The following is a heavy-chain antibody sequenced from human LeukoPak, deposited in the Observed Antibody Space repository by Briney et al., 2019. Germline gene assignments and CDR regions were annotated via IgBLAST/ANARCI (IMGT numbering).Heavy chain of an antibody. V-gene: IGHV3-21*01. J-gene: IGHJ4*02. CDR2: ISSSSSYI. Sequence: GRCLRLSCAASGLTFSSYSMNWVRQAPGKWLEWVSSISSSSSYINYADSVKGRFTISRDNAKNSLYLQMNSLRAEDTAVYYCATVNCGGDCYSPSYFDYWGQGALVTVSS. CDR1: GLTFSSYS. D-gene: IGHD2-21*02. CDR3: ATVNCGGDCYSPSYFDY.